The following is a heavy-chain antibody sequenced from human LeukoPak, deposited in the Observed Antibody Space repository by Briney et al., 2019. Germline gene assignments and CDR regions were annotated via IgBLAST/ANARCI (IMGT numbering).Heavy chain of an antibody. CDR3: ARANYVNDY. V-gene: IGHV3-11*04. Sequence: PGGSLRLSCAASGFIFSDYYMSWIRQAPGKGLEWVSYISSSGSTKYYADSVKGRFTISRDNAKNSVLLQMNSLRAEDTAVYYCARANYVNDYWGQGTLVTVSS. D-gene: IGHD1-7*01. CDR1: GFIFSDYY. J-gene: IGHJ4*02. CDR2: ISSSGSTK.